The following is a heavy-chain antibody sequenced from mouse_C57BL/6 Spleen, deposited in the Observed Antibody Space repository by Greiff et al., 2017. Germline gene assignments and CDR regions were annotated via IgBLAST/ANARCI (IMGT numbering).Heavy chain of an antibody. CDR2: ISDGGSYT. J-gene: IGHJ2*01. Sequence: EVHLVESGGGLVKPGGSLKLSCAASGFTFSSYAMSWVRQTPEKRLEWVATISDGGSYTYYPDNVKGRFTISRDNAKNNLYLQMSHLKSEDTAMYYCARKPSLGQGGYYFDYWGQGTTLTVSS. V-gene: IGHV5-4*01. CDR3: ARKPSLGQGGYYFDY. CDR1: GFTFSSYA. D-gene: IGHD3-3*01.